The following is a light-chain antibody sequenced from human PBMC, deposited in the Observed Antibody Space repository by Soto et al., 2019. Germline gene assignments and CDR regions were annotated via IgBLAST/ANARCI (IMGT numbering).Light chain of an antibody. CDR1: QGISNY. CDR3: QQLNIYPST. CDR2: AAS. J-gene: IGKJ2*01. Sequence: DIQLTQSPSFLSASVGDRVTITCRASQGISNYLAWYQQKPGKAPTLLIHAASALQSGVPSRFSGSGSGTEFTLTINSLQPEDFATYFCQQLNIYPSTFGQGTMLEIK. V-gene: IGKV1-9*01.